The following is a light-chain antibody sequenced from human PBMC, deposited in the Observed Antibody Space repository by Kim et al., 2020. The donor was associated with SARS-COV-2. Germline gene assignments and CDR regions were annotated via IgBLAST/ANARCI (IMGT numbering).Light chain of an antibody. CDR2: DNN. Sequence: QSVLTQPPSVSGAPGQRVTISCTGSSSNIGAGYAVHWYQQLPETAPKLLIDDNNNRPSGVPDRFSGSKSGTSASLAITGLQAEDEADYYCQSYDSSLSGYVFGTGTKVTVL. J-gene: IGLJ1*01. V-gene: IGLV1-40*01. CDR1: SSNIGAGYA. CDR3: QSYDSSLSGYV.